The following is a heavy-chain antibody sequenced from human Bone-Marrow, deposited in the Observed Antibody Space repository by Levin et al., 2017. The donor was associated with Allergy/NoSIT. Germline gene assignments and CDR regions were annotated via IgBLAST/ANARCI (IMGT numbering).Heavy chain of an antibody. V-gene: IGHV4-59*01. CDR3: ARETYYIDTSGYYFGY. D-gene: IGHD3-22*01. CDR1: GGSLSKYY. J-gene: IGHJ4*02. Sequence: SETLSLTCTVSGGSLSKYYWTWIRQPPGKGLEWIGYIYYSGRTNYNPSLKSRVTISVDTSKNQFSLKLHSVTAADTAVYYCARETYYIDTSGYYFGYWGQGALVTVSS. CDR2: IYYSGRT.